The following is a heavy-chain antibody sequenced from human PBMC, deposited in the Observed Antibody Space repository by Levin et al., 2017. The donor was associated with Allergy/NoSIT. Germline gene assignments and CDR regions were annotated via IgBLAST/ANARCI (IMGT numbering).Heavy chain of an antibody. CDR1: GLTFTNAW. J-gene: IGHJ4*02. CDR2: IGIKTDGATT. Sequence: PGGSLRLSCAVSGLTFTNAWMSWVRQAPGKGLEWVGRIGIKTDGATTDYAAPVKCRFTISRDNSKNTLSLQMNSLQIEDTGVYFCTTGAHGDYEYWGQGTLVTVSS. V-gene: IGHV3-15*04. CDR3: TTGAHGDYEY. D-gene: IGHD4-17*01.